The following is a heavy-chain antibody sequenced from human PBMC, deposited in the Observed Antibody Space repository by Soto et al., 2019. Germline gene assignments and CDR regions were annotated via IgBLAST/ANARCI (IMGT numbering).Heavy chain of an antibody. CDR3: ARFMKDSTGYYIDY. J-gene: IGHJ4*02. D-gene: IGHD3-22*01. V-gene: IGHV3-21*01. Sequence: GGSLRLSCAASGFNFSSYSMNWVRQAPGEGLEWVSSISTSSTYIYSADSVQGRFTISRDNAKKSLYLHMNSLRAEDTALYYCARFMKDSTGYYIDYWGQGTQVTVSS. CDR1: GFNFSSYS. CDR2: ISTSSTYI.